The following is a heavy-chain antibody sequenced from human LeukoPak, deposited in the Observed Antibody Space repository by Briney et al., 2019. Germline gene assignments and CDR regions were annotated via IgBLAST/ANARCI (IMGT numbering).Heavy chain of an antibody. J-gene: IGHJ5*02. D-gene: IGHD2-21*01. CDR1: GYSFSDYY. CDR3: ARADRLDGGPYLIGP. Sequence: ASVKVSCKTSGYSFSDYYMHWVRQAPGQGLEWMGWINPNSGGTSSAQKFRGRVTMARDTSITTVYMEVSWLTSDDTAIYYCARADRLDGGPYLIGPWGQGTLITVSS. V-gene: IGHV1-2*02. CDR2: INPNSGGT.